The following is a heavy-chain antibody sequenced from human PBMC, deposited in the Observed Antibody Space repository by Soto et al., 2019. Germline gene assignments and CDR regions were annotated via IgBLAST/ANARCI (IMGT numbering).Heavy chain of an antibody. J-gene: IGHJ5*02. Sequence: QVQLQESGPGLVKPSQTLSLTCTVSGGSISSGGYYWSWIRQHPGKGLEWIGYIYSSGSTSYNPSLKSRVTISVDTSKNQFSLELSSVTAADPAVYYCARSYWNGGWFDPWGQGTLVTVSS. D-gene: IGHD1-1*01. V-gene: IGHV4-31*03. CDR2: IYSSGST. CDR1: GGSISSGGYY. CDR3: ARSYWNGGWFDP.